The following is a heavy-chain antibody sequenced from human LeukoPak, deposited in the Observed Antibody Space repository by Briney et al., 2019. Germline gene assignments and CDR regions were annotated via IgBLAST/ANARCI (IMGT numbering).Heavy chain of an antibody. J-gene: IGHJ2*01. D-gene: IGHD1-26*01. CDR1: GXSISSYY. Sequence: PSETLSLTCSVSGXSISSYYWSWIRQPPGKGLEWIAYIHYSGSTIYNPSLKSRVTISMDTSKNQFSLKLSSVTAPDTAVYYCARRVYSGSYNWYFDLWGRGTLVTVSS. V-gene: IGHV4-59*08. CDR2: IHYSGST. CDR3: ARRVYSGSYNWYFDL.